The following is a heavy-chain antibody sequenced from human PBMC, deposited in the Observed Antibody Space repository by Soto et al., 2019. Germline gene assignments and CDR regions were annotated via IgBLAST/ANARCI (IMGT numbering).Heavy chain of an antibody. Sequence: SVKVSCKASGGPFISYAIIWVRQAPGQGLKWMGGIIPIFGTANYAQKFQGRVTITADESTSTAYMELSSLRSEDTAVYYCARKGRDDSSGPLNYWGQGTLVTVSS. J-gene: IGHJ4*02. CDR2: IIPIFGTA. D-gene: IGHD3-22*01. CDR3: ARKGRDDSSGPLNY. V-gene: IGHV1-69*13. CDR1: GGPFISYA.